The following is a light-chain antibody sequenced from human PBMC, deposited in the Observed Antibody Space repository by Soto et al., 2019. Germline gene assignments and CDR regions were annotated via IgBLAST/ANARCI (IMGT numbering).Light chain of an antibody. Sequence: QSALTQPASVSGSPGQSITISCTGTNSDIGGYNYVSWYQHHPGKAPKLMIYDVSNRPSGVSNRFSGSKSGNMASLTLSGLQTEDEADYYCSSYTSTSTPWVFGGGTKLTVL. CDR3: SSYTSTSTPWV. CDR1: NSDIGGYNY. CDR2: DVS. V-gene: IGLV2-14*03. J-gene: IGLJ3*02.